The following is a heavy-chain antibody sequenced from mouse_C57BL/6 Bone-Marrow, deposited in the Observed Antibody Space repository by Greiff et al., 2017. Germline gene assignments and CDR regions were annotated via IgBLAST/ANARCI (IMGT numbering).Heavy chain of an antibody. V-gene: IGHV1-26*01. CDR1: GYTFTDYY. J-gene: IGHJ4*01. CDR2: INPNNGGT. CDR3: ARLEIITTVVATSYYAMDY. Sequence: VQLQQSGPELVKPGASVKISCKASGYTFTDYYMNWVKQSHGKSLEWIGDINPNNGGTSYNQKFKGKDTLTVDKSSSTAYMELRSLTSEDSAVYYCARLEIITTVVATSYYAMDYWGQGTSVTVSS. D-gene: IGHD1-1*01.